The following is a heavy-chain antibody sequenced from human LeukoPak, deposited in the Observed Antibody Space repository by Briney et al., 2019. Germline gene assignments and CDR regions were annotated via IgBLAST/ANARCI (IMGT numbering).Heavy chain of an antibody. J-gene: IGHJ4*02. D-gene: IGHD3-3*01. CDR2: IYYSGST. CDR1: GGSISSSSYY. V-gene: IGHV4-39*01. CDR3: ARGNYDFWSGYYYGGYFDY. Sequence: PSETLSLTCTVSGGSISSSSYYWGWIRQPPGKGLEWIGSIYYSGSTYYNPSLKSRVTISVDTSKNQFSLKLSSVTAADTAVYYCARGNYDFWSGYYYGGYFDYWGQGTLVTVSS.